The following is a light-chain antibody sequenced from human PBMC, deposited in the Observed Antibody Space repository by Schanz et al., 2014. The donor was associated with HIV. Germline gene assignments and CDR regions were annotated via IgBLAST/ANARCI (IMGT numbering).Light chain of an antibody. CDR2: DVS. V-gene: IGLV2-14*03. CDR3: GSYTGSSPLGV. J-gene: IGLJ3*02. CDR1: SSDVGGDNY. Sequence: QSALTQPASVSGSPGQSINISCTGASSDVGGDNYVSWYQQHPGRPPKLIIYDVSVRPSGISDRFSGSKSGNTASLTISGLQPEDEADYYCGSYTGSSPLGVFGGGTKLTVL.